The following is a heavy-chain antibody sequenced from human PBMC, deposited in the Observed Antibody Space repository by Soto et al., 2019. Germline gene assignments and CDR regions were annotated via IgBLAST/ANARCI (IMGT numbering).Heavy chain of an antibody. D-gene: IGHD1-26*01. J-gene: IGHJ4*02. CDR3: ARDKIVGPQGNFDY. CDR2: ISSSSSYI. V-gene: IGHV3-21*01. Sequence: EVQLVESGGGLVKPGGSPRLSGAASGFTFSTFGLNWVRQAPGKGLAWVSSISSSSSYIYYADSVKGRCTISRDNAKNELYLQMNSLRAEDKAGYYCARDKIVGPQGNFDYWGQGTLVTGSS. CDR1: GFTFSTFG.